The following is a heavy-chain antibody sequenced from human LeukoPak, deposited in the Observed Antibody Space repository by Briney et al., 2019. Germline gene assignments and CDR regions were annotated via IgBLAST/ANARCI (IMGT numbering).Heavy chain of an antibody. CDR3: ARDLVTPTTMIVVGGAFDI. V-gene: IGHV4-4*07. D-gene: IGHD3-22*01. Sequence: SETLSLTCTVSGGSISSYYWSWIRQPAGKGLEWIGRIYSSGSTNYNPSLKSRVTMSVDTSKNQFSLKLSSVTAADTAVYYCARDLVTPTTMIVVGGAFDIWGQGTMVTVSS. CDR2: IYSSGST. J-gene: IGHJ3*02. CDR1: GGSISSYY.